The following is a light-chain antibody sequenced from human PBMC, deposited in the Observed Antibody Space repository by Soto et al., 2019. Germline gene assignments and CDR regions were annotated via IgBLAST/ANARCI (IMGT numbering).Light chain of an antibody. CDR2: GSS. CDR1: QSLNSFY. J-gene: IGKJ1*01. V-gene: IGKV3-20*01. Sequence: EIVLTQSPGTLSLSPGERATLSCRASQSLNSFYLAWYQQKPGQARRPSFYGSSNRATGIPDRFSGSGSGTDFNLTISRLEPEDCAVYYCQQYDISPRTFGQGTKVEVK. CDR3: QQYDISPRT.